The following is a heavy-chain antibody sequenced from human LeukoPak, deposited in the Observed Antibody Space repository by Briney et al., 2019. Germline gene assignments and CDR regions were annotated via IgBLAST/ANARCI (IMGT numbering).Heavy chain of an antibody. J-gene: IGHJ4*02. CDR1: GFTFSSYA. CDR2: ISGSGGST. D-gene: IGHD2-8*01. CDR3: AKDQGKGVYHTSPPGDY. V-gene: IGHV3-23*01. Sequence: PGGSLRLSCAASGFTFSSYAMSWVRQAPGKGLEWVSAISGSGGSTYYADSVKGRFTISRDNSKNTLYLQMNSLRAEDTAVYYCAKDQGKGVYHTSPPGDYWGQGTLVTVSS.